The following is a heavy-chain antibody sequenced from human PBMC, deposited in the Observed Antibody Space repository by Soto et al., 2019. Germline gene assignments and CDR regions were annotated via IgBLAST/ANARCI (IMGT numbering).Heavy chain of an antibody. J-gene: IGHJ1*01. CDR3: ARLVGFRGVDRYSPLRH. CDR1: GRTVISYT. V-gene: IGHV1-69*02. Sequence: SSVKVSCKAPGRTVISYTISWVRQAPGQGIEWMGRIIPILGIANSAQKLPGRVTLTADTSTSTGYMELSTLRPEQTRAYYCARLVGFRGVDRYSPLRHSGQGNLVTGSS. CDR2: IIPILGIA. D-gene: IGHD3-10*01.